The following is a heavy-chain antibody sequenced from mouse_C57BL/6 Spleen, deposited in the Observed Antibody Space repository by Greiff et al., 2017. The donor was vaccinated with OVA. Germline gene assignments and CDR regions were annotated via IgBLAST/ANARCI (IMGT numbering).Heavy chain of an antibody. CDR3: ARHGDYGNYVAY. D-gene: IGHD2-1*01. Sequence: EVKLVESGGDLVKPGGSLKLSCAASGFTFSSYGMSWVRQTPDKRLEWVATISSGGSYTYYPDSVKGRFTISRDNAKNTLYLQMSSLKSEDTAMYYCARHGDYGNYVAYWGQGTLVTVSA. CDR1: GFTFSSYG. V-gene: IGHV5-6*01. J-gene: IGHJ3*01. CDR2: ISSGGSYT.